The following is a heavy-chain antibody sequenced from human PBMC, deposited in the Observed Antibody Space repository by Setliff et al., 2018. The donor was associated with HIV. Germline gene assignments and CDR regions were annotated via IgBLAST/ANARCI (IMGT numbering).Heavy chain of an antibody. V-gene: IGHV3-23*01. CDR1: GLIFSNYA. Sequence: GGSLRLSCAASGLIFSNYALTWVRQAPGKGLEWVSTVSPSGDATYYADSVKGRFTISRDNSKNTLYLQMNSLRAEDTAVYYCAKDQIYCGGDCFPHFFDYWGQGTLVTVSS. CDR2: VSPSGDAT. J-gene: IGHJ4*02. D-gene: IGHD2-21*02. CDR3: AKDQIYCGGDCFPHFFDY.